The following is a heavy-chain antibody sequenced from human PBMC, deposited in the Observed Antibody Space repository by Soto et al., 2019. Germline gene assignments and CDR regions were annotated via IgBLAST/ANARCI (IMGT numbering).Heavy chain of an antibody. Sequence: SETLSLTCAVYGGSFSGYDWTWIRQPPGTGLEWIGEINHSGSTNYNPSLKSRVTISADTSMNQFSLALTSVTAADTAIYYCARGSTTEKVDSWGQGILVTVSS. CDR2: INHSGST. J-gene: IGHJ4*02. V-gene: IGHV4-34*01. CDR1: GGSFSGYD. CDR3: ARGSTTEKVDS.